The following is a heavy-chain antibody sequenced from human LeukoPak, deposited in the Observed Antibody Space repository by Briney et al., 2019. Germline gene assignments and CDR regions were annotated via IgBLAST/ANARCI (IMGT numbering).Heavy chain of an antibody. D-gene: IGHD2-2*01. Sequence: GGSLRLSCAASGFTFSSYIMNWVRQAPGKGLEWVSSISSSGGCIYYADSVKGRFTISRDNAKNTLFLQMNSLRGEDTAVYYCAKGRYCSSTSYYVGWFEPCGEGALLTVSS. V-gene: IGHV3-21*04. J-gene: IGHJ5*02. CDR1: GFTFSSYI. CDR2: ISSSGGCI. CDR3: AKGRYCSSTSYYVGWFEP.